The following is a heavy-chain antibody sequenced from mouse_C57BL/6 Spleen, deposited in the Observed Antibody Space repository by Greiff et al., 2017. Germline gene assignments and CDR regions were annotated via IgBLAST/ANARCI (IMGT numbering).Heavy chain of an antibody. CDR1: GFTFSDYY. D-gene: IGHD1-1*01. Sequence: EVQVVESEGGLVQPGSSMKLSCTASGFTFSDYYMAWVRQVPEKGLEWVANINYDGSSTYYLDSLKSRFIISRDNAKNILYLQMSSLKSEDTATYYCARDYWYAMDYWGQGTSVTVSS. CDR3: ARDYWYAMDY. J-gene: IGHJ4*01. V-gene: IGHV5-16*01. CDR2: INYDGSST.